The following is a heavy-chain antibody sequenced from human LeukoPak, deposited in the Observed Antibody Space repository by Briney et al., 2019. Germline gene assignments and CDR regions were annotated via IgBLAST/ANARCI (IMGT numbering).Heavy chain of an antibody. J-gene: IGHJ5*02. CDR3: ASARDILTGPGYHH. CDR2: IYAGNGNT. CDR1: GYTFTSYA. Sequence: GASVKVSCKASGYTFTSYAMHWVRQAPGQRLEWMGWIYAGNGNTKYSQKFQGRVTITRDTSASTAYMELSSLRSEDTAVYYCASARDILTGPGYHHWGQGTLVTVSS. D-gene: IGHD3-9*01. V-gene: IGHV1-3*01.